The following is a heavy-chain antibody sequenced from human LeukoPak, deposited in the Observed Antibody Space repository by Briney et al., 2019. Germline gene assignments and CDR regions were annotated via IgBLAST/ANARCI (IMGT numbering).Heavy chain of an antibody. CDR2: IYYSGGT. J-gene: IGHJ4*02. CDR3: ARALYYYGSGSQSLHYFDY. V-gene: IGHV4-59*01. CDR1: GGSISRYY. Sequence: SETLSLTCTVSGGSISRYYWSWIRQPPGKGLEWIGYIYYSGGTNYNPSLKSRVTISLDTSKNQFSLKLSSVTAADTAVYYCARALYYYGSGSQSLHYFDYWGQGTLVTVSS. D-gene: IGHD3-10*01.